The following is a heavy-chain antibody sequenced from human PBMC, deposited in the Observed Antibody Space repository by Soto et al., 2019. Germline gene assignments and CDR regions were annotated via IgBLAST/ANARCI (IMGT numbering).Heavy chain of an antibody. D-gene: IGHD2-2*01. CDR1: GGSFGGYY. J-gene: IGHJ4*02. CDR3: SRARPPAGSINF. Sequence: SENVSLTCAVHGGSFGGYYWTWIRQPPGKGLEWIGEINHSGSTNYNPSLKSRVTISVDTSKNQFSLKLSSVTAADTAVYYCSRARPPAGSINFWGQATLGTVS. V-gene: IGHV4-34*01. CDR2: INHSGST.